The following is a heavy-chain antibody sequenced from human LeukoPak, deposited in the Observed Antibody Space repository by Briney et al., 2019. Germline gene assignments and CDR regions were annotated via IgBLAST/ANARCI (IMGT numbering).Heavy chain of an antibody. CDR1: GFTFGNYG. CDR3: AKEQDLVGTTYYFGH. V-gene: IGHV3-30*02. D-gene: IGHD1-26*01. J-gene: IGHJ4*02. Sequence: PGGSLRLSCAASGFTFGNYGIHWVRQAPGKGLEWVAFIRNDGSDKYYADSVRGRFTISRDNSKNTVYLQMNNLRAEDTAVYYCAKEQDLVGTTYYFGHWGQGTLVTVSS. CDR2: IRNDGSDK.